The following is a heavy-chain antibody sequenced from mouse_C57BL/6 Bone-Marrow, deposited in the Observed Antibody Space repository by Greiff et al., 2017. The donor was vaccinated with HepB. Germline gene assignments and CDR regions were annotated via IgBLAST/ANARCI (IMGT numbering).Heavy chain of an antibody. CDR3: ARGVLRGYFDV. J-gene: IGHJ1*03. V-gene: IGHV1-81*01. CDR2: IYPRSGNT. D-gene: IGHD1-1*01. Sequence: VQLQESGAELVRPGASVKLSCKASGYTFTSYGISWVKQRTGQGLEWIGEIYPRSGNTYYNEKFKGKATLTADKSSSTAYMELRSLTSEDSAVYFCARGVLRGYFDVWGTGTTVTVSS. CDR1: GYTFTSYG.